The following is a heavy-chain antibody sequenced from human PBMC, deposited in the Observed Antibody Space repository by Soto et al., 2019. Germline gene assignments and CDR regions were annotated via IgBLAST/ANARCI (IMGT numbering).Heavy chain of an antibody. CDR2: FFSDAER. Sequence: QVTLKESGPVLGKPTETLTLTRSVSGFSLTNGRMGVSWIRQPPGKALEWRAHFFSDAERAYSTSMQSRLNMYKDSSGSQVVLTMTNMAPADTATYFCARMGGAYNYYGLDVWGHGIAVTVSS. J-gene: IGHJ6*02. CDR3: ARMGGAYNYYGLDV. V-gene: IGHV2-26*01. CDR1: GFSLTNGRMG. D-gene: IGHD4-17*01.